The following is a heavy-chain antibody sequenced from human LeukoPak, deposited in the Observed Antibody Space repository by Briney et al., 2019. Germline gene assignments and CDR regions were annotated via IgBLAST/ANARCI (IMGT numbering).Heavy chain of an antibody. J-gene: IGHJ4*02. CDR3: ATDRDNSDWQKRFDS. Sequence: GGSLRLSCAASGFTFSTYWMNWYRQAPGKGLEWVGNINQDASEINYVDSVRGRFTISRDNAKNSLHLQMNSLRAEDTAAYYCATDRDNSDWQKRFDSWGQGTLVTVSS. CDR1: GFTFSTYW. V-gene: IGHV3-7*01. CDR2: INQDASEI. D-gene: IGHD2-21*02.